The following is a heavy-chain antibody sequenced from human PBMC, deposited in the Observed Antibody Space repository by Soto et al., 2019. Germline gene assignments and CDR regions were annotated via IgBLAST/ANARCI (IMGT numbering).Heavy chain of an antibody. V-gene: IGHV4-59*08. CDR2: IYYSGST. J-gene: IGHJ5*02. CDR3: ARQITIFGVVIRDGFAP. Sequence: SETLSHTCTVSGGSISSYYWIWIRQPPGKGLEWIGYIYYSGSTNYNPSLKSRVTISVDTSKNQFSLKLSSVTAADTAVYYCARQITIFGVVIRDGFAPWGQGTLVTVSP. D-gene: IGHD3-3*01. CDR1: GGSISSYY.